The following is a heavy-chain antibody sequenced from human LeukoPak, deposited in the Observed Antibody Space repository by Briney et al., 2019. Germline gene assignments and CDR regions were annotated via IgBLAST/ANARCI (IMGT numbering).Heavy chain of an antibody. CDR1: GFTFSSYS. D-gene: IGHD2-2*01. CDR2: ISSSSSYI. CDR3: ARDLELYCSSTSCYSVDY. Sequence: GGSQRLSCAASGFTFSSYSMNWVRQAPGKGLEWVSSISSSSSYIYYADSVKGRFTISRDNAKNSLYLQMNSLRAEDTAVYYCARDLELYCSSTSCYSVDYWGQGTLVTVSS. J-gene: IGHJ4*02. V-gene: IGHV3-21*01.